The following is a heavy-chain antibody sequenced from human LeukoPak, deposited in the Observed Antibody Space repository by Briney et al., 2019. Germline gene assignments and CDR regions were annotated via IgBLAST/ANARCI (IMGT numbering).Heavy chain of an antibody. J-gene: IGHJ6*02. CDR3: ARDPGGITMVRGVIIGDYGMDV. CDR1: GFTFSSYA. D-gene: IGHD3-10*01. V-gene: IGHV3-30*04. CDR2: ISYDGSNK. Sequence: GGSLRLSCAASGFTFSSYAMHWVRQAPGKGLEWVAVISYDGSNKYYADSVKGRFTISRDNSKNTLYLQMNSLRAEDTAGYYCARDPGGITMVRGVIIGDYGMDVWGQGTTVTVSS.